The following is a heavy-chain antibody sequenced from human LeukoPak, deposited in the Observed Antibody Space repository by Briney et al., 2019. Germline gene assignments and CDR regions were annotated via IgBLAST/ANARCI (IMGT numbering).Heavy chain of an antibody. Sequence: PGGSLRLSCAASGFTFSSYAMGWVRQAPGKGLEGVSAISSSGGSTYYADSVKGRFTIFRNNSKNTLYLQMISLRADDTAVYYSAKGPDTVVVPAAIWGQGTLVTVSS. D-gene: IGHD2-2*01. V-gene: IGHV3-23*01. CDR3: AKGPDTVVVPAAI. J-gene: IGHJ4*02. CDR2: ISSSGGST. CDR1: GFTFSSYA.